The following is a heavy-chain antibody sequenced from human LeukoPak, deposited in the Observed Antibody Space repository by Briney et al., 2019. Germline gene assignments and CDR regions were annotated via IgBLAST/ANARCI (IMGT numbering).Heavy chain of an antibody. D-gene: IGHD3-10*01. CDR3: AKNGILWFGELSYYFDY. CDR2: ITVSGGRT. J-gene: IGHJ4*02. Sequence: PGGSLRLSCAASGLILSSYVMSWVRQAPGKGLEWVSTITVSGGRTYYADSVKGRFTISRDNSKNTLYLQMNSLRAEDTAVYYCAKNGILWFGELSYYFDYWGQGTLVTVSS. V-gene: IGHV3-23*01. CDR1: GLILSSYV.